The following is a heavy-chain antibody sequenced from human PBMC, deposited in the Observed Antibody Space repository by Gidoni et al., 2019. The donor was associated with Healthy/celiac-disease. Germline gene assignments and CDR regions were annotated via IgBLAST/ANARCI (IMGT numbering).Heavy chain of an antibody. CDR2: ISYDGSNK. CDR3: AKSWGGELNPYNFDY. J-gene: IGHJ4*02. CDR1: GFTFRSYG. D-gene: IGHD1-26*01. Sequence: QVQLVESVGGVVQPGRSLRLSCASSGFTFRSYGMHWVRQAPGKGLEWVAVISYDGSNKYYADSVKGRFTISRDNSKNTLYLQMNSLRAEDTAVYYCAKSWGGELNPYNFDYWGQGTMVTVSS. V-gene: IGHV3-30*18.